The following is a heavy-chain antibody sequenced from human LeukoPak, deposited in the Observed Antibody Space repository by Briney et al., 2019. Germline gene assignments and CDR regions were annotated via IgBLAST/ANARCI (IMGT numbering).Heavy chain of an antibody. CDR3: AKDIYGDYGGLDY. CDR1: GFTFSIYA. CDR2: IVGSGGVGT. V-gene: IGHV3-23*01. D-gene: IGHD4-17*01. J-gene: IGHJ4*02. Sequence: PGGSLRLSCAASGFTFSIYAMSWVRQAPGKGLEWVSGIVGSGGVGTYYAESVKGRFTISRDNSKNTLYLQMNSLRAEDTAVYYCAKDIYGDYGGLDYWGQGTLVTVSS.